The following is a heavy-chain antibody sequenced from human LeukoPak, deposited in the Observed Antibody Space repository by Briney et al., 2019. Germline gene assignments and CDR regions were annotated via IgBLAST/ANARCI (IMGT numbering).Heavy chain of an antibody. V-gene: IGHV3-33*08. CDR1: GFTFSSYA. Sequence: GGSLRLSCAASGFTFSSYAMSWVRQAPGKGLEWVAVIWYDGSNKYYADSVKGRFTISRDNSKNTLYLQMNSLRAEDTAVYYCARDSVVWGSYRFGGGDYWGQGTLVTVSS. J-gene: IGHJ4*02. D-gene: IGHD3-16*02. CDR3: ARDSVVWGSYRFGGGDY. CDR2: IWYDGSNK.